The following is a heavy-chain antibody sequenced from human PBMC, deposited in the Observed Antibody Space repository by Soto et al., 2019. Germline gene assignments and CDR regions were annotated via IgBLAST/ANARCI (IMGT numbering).Heavy chain of an antibody. CDR3: ASSAGGGELRYFDY. Sequence: SETLSLTCTVSGGSISSGGYYWSWIRQHPGEGLEWIGFIYYSVSSYYNPSLKSRVTISVDTSKNQFSLKLSSVTAADTAVYYCASSAGGGELRYFDYWGQGTLVTVSS. J-gene: IGHJ4*02. D-gene: IGHD1-26*01. CDR2: IYYSVSS. V-gene: IGHV4-31*02. CDR1: GGSISSGGYY.